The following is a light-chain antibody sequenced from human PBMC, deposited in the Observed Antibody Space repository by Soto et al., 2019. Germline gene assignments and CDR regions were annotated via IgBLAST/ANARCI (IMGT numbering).Light chain of an antibody. Sequence: QSALTQPRSVSGSPGQSVTISCTGSSSDVGSYNYVSWYQQHPGKAPKLMIYDVSKRPSGVPDRFSGSKSGNTASLTISGLQAEDEADYYCCSYAGGYTFVFGTATKLTVL. CDR1: SSDVGSYNY. CDR3: CSYAGGYTFV. V-gene: IGLV2-11*01. J-gene: IGLJ1*01. CDR2: DVS.